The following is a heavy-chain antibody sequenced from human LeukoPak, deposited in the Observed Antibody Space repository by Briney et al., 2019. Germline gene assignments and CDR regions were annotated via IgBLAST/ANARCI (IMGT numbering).Heavy chain of an antibody. CDR2: MNQDGSEK. V-gene: IGHV3-7*01. D-gene: IGHD3-16*01. CDR3: TTYTHWVAGDV. CDR1: GFTFSDSW. J-gene: IGHJ6*02. Sequence: GGSLRLSCGASGFTFSDSWMSWVRQAPGKGLEWVANMNQDGSEKAYVDSVKGRFAISRDNARNSLYLQMSSLRAEDTAVYYCTTYTHWVAGDVWGQGTTVTVSS.